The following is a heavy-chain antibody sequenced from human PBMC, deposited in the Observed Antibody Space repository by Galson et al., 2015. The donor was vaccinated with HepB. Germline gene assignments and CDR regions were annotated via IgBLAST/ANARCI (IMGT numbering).Heavy chain of an antibody. V-gene: IGHV3-23*01. J-gene: IGHJ4*02. CDR3: AKGIRGSYLESMYYFDY. Sequence: SLRLSCAASGFTFSSYAMSWVRQAPGKGLEWVSAISGSGGSTYYADSVKGRFTISRDNSKNTLYLQMNSLRAEDTAVYYCAKGIRGSYLESMYYFDYWGQGTLVTVSS. CDR2: ISGSGGST. CDR1: GFTFSSYA. D-gene: IGHD1-26*01.